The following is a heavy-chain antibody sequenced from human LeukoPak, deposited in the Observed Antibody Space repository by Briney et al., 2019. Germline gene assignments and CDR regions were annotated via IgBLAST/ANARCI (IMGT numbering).Heavy chain of an antibody. J-gene: IGHJ4*02. D-gene: IGHD2-15*01. CDR2: INPNSGGT. Sequence: GASVKVSCKASGYTFTGYYMHWVRQAPGQGLEWMGWINPNSGGTNYAQKFQGRVTMTRDTSISTAYMELSRLRSDDTAVYYCARVPIGRYCSGGSRSDFSDYWGQGTLVTVSS. CDR1: GYTFTGYY. CDR3: ARVPIGRYCSGGSRSDFSDY. V-gene: IGHV1-2*02.